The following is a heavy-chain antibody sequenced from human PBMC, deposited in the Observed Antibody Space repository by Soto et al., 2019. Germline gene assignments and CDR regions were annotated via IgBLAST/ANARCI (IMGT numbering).Heavy chain of an antibody. J-gene: IGHJ4*02. D-gene: IGHD3-10*01. CDR2: ISGSSGST. V-gene: IGHV1-18*01. CDR3: ARGNYFGSGTFDY. CDR1: GYTFTSYG. Sequence: QVQLEQSGAEVKKPGASMKVSCKTSGYTFTSYGVSWVRQAPGQGLEWMAWISGSSGSTYYAQNFQGRVTVTTDTYTDTASMELRSLRSGDSAIYYCARGNYFGSGTFDYWGQGTLVTVSS.